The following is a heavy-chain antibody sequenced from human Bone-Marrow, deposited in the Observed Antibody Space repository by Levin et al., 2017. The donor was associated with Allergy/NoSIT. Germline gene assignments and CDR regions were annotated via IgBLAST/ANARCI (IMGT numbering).Heavy chain of an antibody. CDR2: IIPLFGTT. J-gene: IGHJ5*02. CDR1: GGTYTSHG. Sequence: WASVKVSCKVSGGTYTSHGITWVRQAPGQGLEWMGRIIPLFGTTKYAQKFQGRVTISADKSTSTVYMELSSLSSEDTALYYCARQPPNYGDYVWFDPWGQGTLVTVSS. D-gene: IGHD4-17*01. V-gene: IGHV1-69*06. CDR3: ARQPPNYGDYVWFDP.